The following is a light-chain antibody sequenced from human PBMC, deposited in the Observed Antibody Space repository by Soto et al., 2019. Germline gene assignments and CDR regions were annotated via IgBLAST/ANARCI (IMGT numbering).Light chain of an antibody. J-gene: IGLJ1*01. CDR3: NSYSSSTSLPYV. CDR1: TNDVGGYNY. Sequence: QSALPQLASVSGSPGQSITISCTGTTNDVGGYNYVSWYQQHPGEAPKLLIFEVSSRPSGVSNRFSGSKSGNTASLTISALQAEDEADYFCNSYSSSTSLPYVFGTGTKVTVL. V-gene: IGLV2-14*01. CDR2: EVS.